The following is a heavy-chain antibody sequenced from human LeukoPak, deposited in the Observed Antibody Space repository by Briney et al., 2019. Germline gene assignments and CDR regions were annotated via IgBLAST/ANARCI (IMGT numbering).Heavy chain of an antibody. CDR3: ASHSSSWYGFDY. CDR2: ISGTSNYI. CDR1: GFTFNIYS. V-gene: IGHV3-21*04. D-gene: IGHD6-13*01. Sequence: GGSLRLSCAASGFTFNIYSMNWVRQAPGKGLEWVSSISGTSNYIYYADSVKGRFTISRDNAKDSLYLHMNSLRAEDTAVYYCASHSSSWYGFDYWGQGTLVTVSS. J-gene: IGHJ4*02.